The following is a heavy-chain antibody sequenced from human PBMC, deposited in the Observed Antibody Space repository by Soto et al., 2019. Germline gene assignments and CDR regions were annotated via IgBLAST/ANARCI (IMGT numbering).Heavy chain of an antibody. CDR2: IKSKTDGGTT. CDR1: GFTISNAW. CDR3: TTDVMIVVVIRNY. Sequence: DVQLVESGGGLVKPGGSLRLSCAASGFTISNAWMNWVRQAPGKGLEWVGRIKSKTDGGTTDYAAHVKGRFTISRDDSKNTLYLQMSSMKTEDTAVYDCTTDVMIVVVIRNYWGQGTLGSVSS. D-gene: IGHD3-22*01. J-gene: IGHJ4*02. V-gene: IGHV3-15*07.